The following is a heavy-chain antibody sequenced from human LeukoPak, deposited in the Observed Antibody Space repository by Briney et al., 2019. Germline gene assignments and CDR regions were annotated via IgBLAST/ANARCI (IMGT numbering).Heavy chain of an antibody. D-gene: IGHD5-18*01. CDR1: GFTVSSNY. V-gene: IGHV3-53*01. Sequence: GGSLRLSCAASGFTVSSNYMSWVRQAPGKGLEWVSVIYSGGSTYYADSVKGRFTISRDNSKNTLYLQMNSLRAEDTAVYYCGASTAIVPFFDHRGQGTLVTVSS. J-gene: IGHJ4*02. CDR2: IYSGGST. CDR3: GASTAIVPFFDH.